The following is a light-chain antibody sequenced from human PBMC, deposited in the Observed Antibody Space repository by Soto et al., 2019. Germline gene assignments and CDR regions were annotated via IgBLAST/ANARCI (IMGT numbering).Light chain of an antibody. CDR2: EVS. Sequence: QCALTRPASVSGAAGEAITISCTGTSSDVGSYNLVSWYQQHPGKAPKVMIYEVSKRPSGVPNRFSGSKSGYTASLTISGLQAEDEADYYCCSYAGSSTYVFGTGTKVTVL. J-gene: IGLJ1*01. CDR3: CSYAGSSTYV. V-gene: IGLV2-23*02. CDR1: SSDVGSYNL.